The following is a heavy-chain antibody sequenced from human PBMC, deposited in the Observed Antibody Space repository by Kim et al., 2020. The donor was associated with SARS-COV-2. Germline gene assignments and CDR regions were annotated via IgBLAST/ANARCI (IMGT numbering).Heavy chain of an antibody. CDR3: ARTLIGSKVSY. V-gene: IGHV3-7*01. CDR2: IKYDGSEK. D-gene: IGHD2-8*01. Sequence: GGSLRLSCAGSGFTFSNYWMYWVRQTPGKGLEWVAKIKYDGSEKTYVDSVKGRFTISRDNSKNSLYLQMNSLRAEDTAVYYCARTLIGSKVSYWGQGTLVTVSS. CDR1: GFTFSNYW. J-gene: IGHJ4*02.